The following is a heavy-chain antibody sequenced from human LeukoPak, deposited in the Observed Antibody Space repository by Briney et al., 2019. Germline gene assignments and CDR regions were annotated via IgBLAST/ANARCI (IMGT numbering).Heavy chain of an antibody. J-gene: IGHJ4*02. CDR3: ARDGGRGWEFDY. D-gene: IGHD6-19*01. V-gene: IGHV1-2*02. CDR1: GYSFTAYY. CDR2: INPNSGGT. Sequence: GASVKVSCKASGYSFTAYYIHWVRQAPGQGLEWMGWINPNSGGTHYAQEFQGRVTMTRDTPISTAYMDLSRLTSDDTAVYYCARDGGRGWEFDYWGQGTLATVSS.